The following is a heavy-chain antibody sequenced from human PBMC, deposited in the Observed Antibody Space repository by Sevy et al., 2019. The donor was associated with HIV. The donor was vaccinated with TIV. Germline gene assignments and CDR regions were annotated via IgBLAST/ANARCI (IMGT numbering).Heavy chain of an antibody. D-gene: IGHD1-26*01. J-gene: IGHJ4*02. Sequence: SETLSLTCTVSGGSISSGTYYWTWIRQPAGKGLEWIGRIYTSGSTSYNPSLKSRVTMSVDTSKNQFSLKLNSVTAADAAVYYCAREVGGVGFCDHWGQGTLVTVSS. CDR3: AREVGGVGFCDH. CDR1: GGSISSGTYY. V-gene: IGHV4-61*02. CDR2: IYTSGST.